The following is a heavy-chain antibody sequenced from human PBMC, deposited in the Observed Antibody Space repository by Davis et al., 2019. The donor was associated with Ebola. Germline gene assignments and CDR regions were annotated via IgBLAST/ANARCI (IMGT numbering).Heavy chain of an antibody. V-gene: IGHV4-34*01. D-gene: IGHD2-21*01. Sequence: PSETLSLTCTVSGGSISSYYWSWIRQPPGKGLEWIGEINHSGSTNYNPSLKSRVTISVDTSKNQFSLKLSSVTAADTAVYYCARGRWGGGGTYAWFDPWGQGTLVTVSS. CDR2: INHSGST. J-gene: IGHJ5*02. CDR3: ARGRWGGGGTYAWFDP. CDR1: GGSISSYY.